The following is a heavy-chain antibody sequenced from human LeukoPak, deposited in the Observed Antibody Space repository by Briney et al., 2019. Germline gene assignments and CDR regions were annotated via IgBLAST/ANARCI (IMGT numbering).Heavy chain of an antibody. CDR3: TKDQNGHNKPGEY. Sequence: GGSLRLSCAASGFTFSSCAMNWVRQAPGKGLEWVSTISGSGANTYYADSVKGRFTISRDNSKDTLYLQMNSLKAEDTAVYYCTKDQNGHNKPGEYWGQGALVTVSS. D-gene: IGHD5-24*01. CDR1: GFTFSSCA. V-gene: IGHV3-23*01. J-gene: IGHJ4*02. CDR2: ISGSGANT.